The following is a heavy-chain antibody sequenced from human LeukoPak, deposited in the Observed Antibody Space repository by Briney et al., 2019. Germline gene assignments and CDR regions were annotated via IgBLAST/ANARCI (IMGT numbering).Heavy chain of an antibody. Sequence: ASVKVSCKASGYTYTSYAMNWVRQALGQGLEWMGWMNPNSGNTGYAQKFQGRVTMTRNTSISTAYMELSSLRSEDTAVYYCARVLYYDSSGYPVDYWGQGTLVTVSS. CDR1: GYTYTSYA. CDR3: ARVLYYDSSGYPVDY. CDR2: MNPNSGNT. D-gene: IGHD3-22*01. V-gene: IGHV1-8*02. J-gene: IGHJ4*02.